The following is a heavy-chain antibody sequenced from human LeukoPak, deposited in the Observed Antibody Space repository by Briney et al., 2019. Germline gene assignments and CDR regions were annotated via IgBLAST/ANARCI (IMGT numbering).Heavy chain of an antibody. CDR3: ARWVRGRYSGSYYPDY. J-gene: IGHJ4*02. Sequence: ASVKVSCKASGYTFTSYGISWVRQAPGQGLEWMGWISAYNANTNYAQKLQGRVTMTTDTSTSTAYMELRSLRSDDTAVYYCARWVRGRYSGSYYPDYWGQGTLVTVSS. CDR1: GYTFTSYG. D-gene: IGHD1-26*01. CDR2: ISAYNANT. V-gene: IGHV1-18*01.